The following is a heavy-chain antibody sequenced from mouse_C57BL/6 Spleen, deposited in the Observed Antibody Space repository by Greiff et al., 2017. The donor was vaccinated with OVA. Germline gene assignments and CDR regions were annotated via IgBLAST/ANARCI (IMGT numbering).Heavy chain of an antibody. Sequence: EVQLQQSGTVLARPGASVKMSCKTSGYTFTSYWMHWVKQRPGQGLEWIGAIYPGNSDTSYNQKFKGKAKLTADTSASTAYMELSSLTNEDSAVYYCTRSYDYDGGFAYWGQGTLVTVSA. CDR1: GYTFTSYW. CDR2: IYPGNSDT. D-gene: IGHD2-4*01. CDR3: TRSYDYDGGFAY. J-gene: IGHJ3*01. V-gene: IGHV1-5*01.